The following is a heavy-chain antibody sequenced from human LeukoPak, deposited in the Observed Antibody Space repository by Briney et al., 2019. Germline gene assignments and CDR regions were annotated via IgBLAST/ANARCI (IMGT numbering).Heavy chain of an antibody. CDR3: ARDSYSSSWYYFDY. J-gene: IGHJ4*02. Sequence: GGSLRLSCLASGFTFSDYAMSWVRQAPGKGLEWVSTISASGISTYYADSVKGRFTISRDNSKNTLYLQMNRLRAEDTAIYYCARDSYSSSWYYFDYWGQGTLVTVSS. CDR2: ISASGIST. D-gene: IGHD6-13*01. CDR1: GFTFSDYA. V-gene: IGHV3-23*01.